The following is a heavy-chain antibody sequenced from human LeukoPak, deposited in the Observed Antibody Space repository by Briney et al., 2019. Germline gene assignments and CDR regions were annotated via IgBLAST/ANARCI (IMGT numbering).Heavy chain of an antibody. CDR3: ARKPIVNSAWYYFDY. CDR2: IYSSGSA. Sequence: ETLSLTCTVSGGSVNSGAYYWSWIRQPPGKGLEWIGNIYSSGSAYYNPSLKSRVTMSVDTSKNQFSLELSSVTAADTAVYYCARKPIVNSAWYYFDYWGQGTLVTVSS. J-gene: IGHJ4*02. V-gene: IGHV4-39*07. CDR1: GGSVNSGAYY. D-gene: IGHD3-22*01.